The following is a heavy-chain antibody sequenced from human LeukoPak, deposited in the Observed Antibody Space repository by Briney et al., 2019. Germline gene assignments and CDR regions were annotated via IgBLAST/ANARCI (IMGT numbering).Heavy chain of an antibody. J-gene: IGHJ4*02. CDR3: AREKGNSYGYDY. D-gene: IGHD5-18*01. CDR2: IYYSGST. V-gene: IGHV4-59*01. CDR1: GGSISSFY. Sequence: SETLSLTCTVSGGSISSFYWTWIRQPPGKGLEWIGYIYYSGSTNYNPSLKSRVTISVDTSMNQFSLRLSSVTAADTAVYYCAREKGNSYGYDYWGQGTLVTVSS.